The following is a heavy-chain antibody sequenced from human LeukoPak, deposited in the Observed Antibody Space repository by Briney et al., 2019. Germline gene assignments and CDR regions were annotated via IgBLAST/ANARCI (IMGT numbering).Heavy chain of an antibody. CDR3: ARKAGDGYNSVWFDP. CDR2: INHSGST. CDR1: GGSFSGYY. D-gene: IGHD5-24*01. Sequence: SETLSLTCAVSGGSFSGYYWSWIRQPPGKGLEWIGEINHSGSTNYNPSLKSRVTISVDTSKNQFSLKLSSVTAADTAVYYCARKAGDGYNSVWFDPWGQGTLATVSS. J-gene: IGHJ5*02. V-gene: IGHV4-34*01.